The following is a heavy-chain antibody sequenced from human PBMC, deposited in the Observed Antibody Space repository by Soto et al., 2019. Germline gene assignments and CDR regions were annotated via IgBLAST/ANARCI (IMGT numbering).Heavy chain of an antibody. Sequence: SETLSLTGSVYGGSFSGYYWSWIRQPPGKGLEWIGEINHSGSTNYNPSLKSRVTISVDTSKNQFSLKLSSVTAADTAVYYCARGGLRFLEWLLYRGGYYYYGMDVWGQGT. D-gene: IGHD3-3*01. CDR2: INHSGST. CDR3: ARGGLRFLEWLLYRGGYYYYGMDV. CDR1: GGSFSGYY. J-gene: IGHJ6*02. V-gene: IGHV4-34*01.